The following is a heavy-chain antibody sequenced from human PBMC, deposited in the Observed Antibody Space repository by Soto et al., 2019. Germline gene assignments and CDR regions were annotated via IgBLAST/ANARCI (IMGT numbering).Heavy chain of an antibody. CDR1: GFSLSTSGVG. D-gene: IGHD3-10*01. V-gene: IGHV2-5*02. CDR3: AHLLWFGDVELDV. Sequence: QITLKESGPTLVHPTQTLTLTCSFSGFSLSTSGVGVAWIRQPPGKALEFLALIHWDDTERYRTSLKNRLTSKNDNTRNPVVLTMTTVATEDTPNYFGAHLLWFGDVELDVWVQGTIVPVSS. CDR2: IHWDDTE. J-gene: IGHJ3*01.